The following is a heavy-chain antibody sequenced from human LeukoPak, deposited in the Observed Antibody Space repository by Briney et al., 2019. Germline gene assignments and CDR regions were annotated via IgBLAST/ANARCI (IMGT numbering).Heavy chain of an antibody. J-gene: IGHJ4*02. CDR2: FDPEDGET. Sequence: ASVKVSCKVSGYTLTELSMHWVRQAPGKGLEWMGGFDPEDGETIYAQKFQGRVTMTEDTSTDTAYMELSSLRSEDTAVYYCATGSGGWYSLPPYFDYWGQGTLVTVSS. CDR3: ATGSGGWYSLPPYFDY. D-gene: IGHD6-19*01. V-gene: IGHV1-24*01. CDR1: GYTLTELS.